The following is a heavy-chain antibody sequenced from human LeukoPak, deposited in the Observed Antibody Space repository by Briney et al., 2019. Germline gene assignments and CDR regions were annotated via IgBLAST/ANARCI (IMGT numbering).Heavy chain of an antibody. CDR2: IIPSFGAP. Sequence: ASVKVSCKASGGTSSNYPFNWVRQAPGQGLEWMGSIIPSFGAPAYAQKFEDRITLTADKSTGTVYMELSSLRSDDTAFYYCARGSKYYYASGSYSADYWGQGSLVSVSS. V-gene: IGHV1-69*06. D-gene: IGHD3-10*01. CDR3: ARGSKYYYASGSYSADY. J-gene: IGHJ4*02. CDR1: GGTSSNYP.